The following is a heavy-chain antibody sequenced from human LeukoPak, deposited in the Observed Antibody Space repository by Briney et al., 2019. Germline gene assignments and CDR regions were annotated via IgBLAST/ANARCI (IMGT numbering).Heavy chain of an antibody. CDR1: GYSFTSYW. J-gene: IGHJ4*02. D-gene: IGHD5/OR15-5a*01. CDR3: ARTPGLTALIVSLTFYFDY. V-gene: IGHV5-51*01. Sequence: GESLKISCKGSGYSFTSYWIGWVRQMPGKGPEWMGIIYPGDSDTRYSPSFQGQVTISADKSINTAYLQWNSLKASDTAMYYCARTPGLTALIVSLTFYFDYWGQGTLVTVSS. CDR2: IYPGDSDT.